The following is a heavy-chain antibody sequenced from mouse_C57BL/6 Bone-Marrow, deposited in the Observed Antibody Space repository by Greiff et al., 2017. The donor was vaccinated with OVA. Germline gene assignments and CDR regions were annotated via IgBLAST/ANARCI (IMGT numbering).Heavy chain of an antibody. D-gene: IGHD3-2*02. CDR1: GYTFTDYY. CDR3: ARLKDSSGPWFAY. J-gene: IGHJ3*01. CDR2: INPNNGGT. V-gene: IGHV1-26*01. Sequence: VQLQQSGPELVKPGASVKISCKASGYTFTDYYMNWVKQSHGKSLEWIGDINPNNGGTSYNQKFKGKATLTVDKSSSTAYMELRSLTSEDSAVYYCARLKDSSGPWFAYWGQGTLVTVSA.